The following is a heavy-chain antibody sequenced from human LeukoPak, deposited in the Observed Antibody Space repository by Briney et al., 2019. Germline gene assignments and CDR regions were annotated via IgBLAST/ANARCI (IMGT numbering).Heavy chain of an antibody. CDR2: ISYDGSNK. CDR1: GFTFSSYG. D-gene: IGHD3-10*01. J-gene: IGHJ4*02. CDR3: AKEPYGSGSYYLYFDY. V-gene: IGHV3-30*18. Sequence: GRSLRLSCAASGFTFSSYGMHWVRQAPGKGLEWVAVISYDGSNKYYADSVKGRFTISRDNPKNTLYLQMNSLRAEDTAVYYCAKEPYGSGSYYLYFDYWGQGTLVTVSS.